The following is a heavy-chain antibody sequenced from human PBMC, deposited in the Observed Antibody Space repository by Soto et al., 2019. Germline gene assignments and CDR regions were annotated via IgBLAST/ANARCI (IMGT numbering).Heavy chain of an antibody. Sequence: EVQVLESGGGLVQPGGSLRLSCVVSVFPFGANAMSWVRQAPGKGLEWVSGFSNTGRRTSYADSVKGRFNISRDNSENTVYLQMNSLRVEDTAVYYCATEMGATQGPFDNWGQGTLVTVSS. CDR2: FSNTGRRT. V-gene: IGHV3-23*01. D-gene: IGHD1-26*01. CDR3: ATEMGATQGPFDN. CDR1: VFPFGANA. J-gene: IGHJ4*02.